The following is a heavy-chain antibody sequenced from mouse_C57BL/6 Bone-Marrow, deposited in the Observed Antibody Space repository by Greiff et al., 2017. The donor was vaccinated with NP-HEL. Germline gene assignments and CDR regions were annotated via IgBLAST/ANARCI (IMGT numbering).Heavy chain of an antibody. D-gene: IGHD1-1*01. CDR3: ARNNGSSPSYWYFDV. CDR2: IWTGGGT. J-gene: IGHJ1*03. Sequence: VKLVESGPGLVAPSQSLSITCTVSGFSLTSYAISWVRQPPGKGLEWLGVIWTGGGTNYNSALKSRLSISKDNSKSQVFLKMNSLQTDDTARYYCARNNGSSPSYWYFDVWGTGTTVTVSS. CDR1: GFSLTSYA. V-gene: IGHV2-9-1*01.